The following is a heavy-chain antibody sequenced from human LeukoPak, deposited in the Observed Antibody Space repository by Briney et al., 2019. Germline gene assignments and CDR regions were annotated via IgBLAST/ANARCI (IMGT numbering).Heavy chain of an antibody. V-gene: IGHV3-53*01. CDR3: ARFVDCSTTSCHAGGGY. D-gene: IGHD2-2*01. J-gene: IGHJ4*02. Sequence: PGGSLRLSCAASGFTVSNNYMIWVRQAPGKGLGWVSLIYSNGVTNYADSVKGRFTISRDSSKNTLYLQMNSVRAEDTAVYYCARFVDCSTTSCHAGGGYWGQGTLVTVSS. CDR1: GFTVSNNY. CDR2: IYSNGVT.